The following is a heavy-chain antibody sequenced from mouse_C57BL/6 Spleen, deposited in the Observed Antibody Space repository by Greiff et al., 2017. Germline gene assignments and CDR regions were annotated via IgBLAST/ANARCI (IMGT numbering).Heavy chain of an antibody. J-gene: IGHJ2*01. D-gene: IGHD1-1*01. CDR3: TRVYYGSFDY. CDR2: ISSGGDYI. Sequence: EVQGVESGEGLVKPGGSLKLSCAASGFTFSSYAMSWVRQTPEKRLEWVAYISSGGDYIYYADTVKGRFTISRDNAMNTLYLQMSSLKSEDTAMYYCTRVYYGSFDYWGQGTTLTVSS. CDR1: GFTFSSYA. V-gene: IGHV5-9-1*02.